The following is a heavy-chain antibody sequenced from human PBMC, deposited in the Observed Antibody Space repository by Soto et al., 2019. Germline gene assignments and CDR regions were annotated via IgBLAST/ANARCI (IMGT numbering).Heavy chain of an antibody. D-gene: IGHD6-19*01. J-gene: IGHJ6*02. CDR2: IYPGDSDT. Sequence: GESLKISCKGSGYSFTSYWIGWVRQMPGKGLEWMGIIYPGDSDTRYSPSFQGQVTISADKSISTAYLQWSSLKASDTAMYYCARGAYSSGWYNYDGMDVWGQGTTVTVSS. CDR1: GYSFTSYW. CDR3: ARGAYSSGWYNYDGMDV. V-gene: IGHV5-51*01.